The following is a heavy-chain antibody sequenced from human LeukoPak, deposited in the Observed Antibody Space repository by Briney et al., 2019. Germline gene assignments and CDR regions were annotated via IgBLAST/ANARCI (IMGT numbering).Heavy chain of an antibody. J-gene: IGHJ4*02. V-gene: IGHV3-33*01. CDR1: GFTFSSYG. CDR2: IWYDGSHK. Sequence: GGSLRLSCAASGFTFSSYGMHWVRQAPGKGLEWVAVIWYDGSHKYYADSVKGRFTISRGNSKNTLYLQMNSLRAEDTAVYYCARGDYYYDSSGYYYVWGQGTLVTVSS. D-gene: IGHD3-22*01. CDR3: ARGDYYYDSSGYYYV.